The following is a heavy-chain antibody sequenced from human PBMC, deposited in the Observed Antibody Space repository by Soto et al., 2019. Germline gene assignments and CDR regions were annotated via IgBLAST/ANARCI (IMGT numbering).Heavy chain of an antibody. CDR1: GLSVTANY. Sequence: EVQLVGSGGGLIQPGGSLRLICAASGLSVTANYMTWVRQAPGKGLEWLSIIYRGGGTYYADSLKGRAIISRDGSRNMVFLQMNSLTAEDAGVYYCARRDDSETFDIWGRGTVVNVSS. D-gene: IGHD5-18*01. CDR3: ARRDDSETFDI. J-gene: IGHJ3*02. V-gene: IGHV3-53*01. CDR2: IYRGGGT.